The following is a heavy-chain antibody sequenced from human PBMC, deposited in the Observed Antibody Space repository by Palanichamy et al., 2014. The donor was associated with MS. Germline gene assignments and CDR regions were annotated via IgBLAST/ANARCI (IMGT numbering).Heavy chain of an antibody. CDR3: AHRNLASGGTSFDI. CDR1: GLTHNESSG. D-gene: IGHD1-26*01. CDR2: YWDDEQ. J-gene: IGHJ4*02. Sequence: QITLKESGPALVKPTQTLTLTRNLVWGLTHNESSGCGLDPSAPRKGPGVARTHYWDDEQRYGPSLENRVTITKDNSKNQVVLRMTNMEPVDTGIYFCAHRNLASGGTSFDIWGQGTVVTVSS. V-gene: IGHV2-5*05.